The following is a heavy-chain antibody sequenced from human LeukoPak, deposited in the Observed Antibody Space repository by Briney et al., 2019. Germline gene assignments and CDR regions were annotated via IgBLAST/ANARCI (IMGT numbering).Heavy chain of an antibody. D-gene: IGHD6-13*01. CDR2: IYYSGST. V-gene: IGHV4-59*01. CDR1: GGSMSGYF. Sequence: KPSETLSLACTFSGGSMSGYFWSWIRQPPGKGLEWIGYIYYSGSTNYNPSLKSRVTISVDTSKNQFSLKLSSVTAADTAVYYCARSITSSWYGDFQHWGQGTLVTVSS. J-gene: IGHJ1*01. CDR3: ARSITSSWYGDFQH.